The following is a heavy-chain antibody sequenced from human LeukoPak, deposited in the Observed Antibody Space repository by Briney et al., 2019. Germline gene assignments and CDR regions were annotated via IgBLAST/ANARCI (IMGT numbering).Heavy chain of an antibody. V-gene: IGHV4-39*01. J-gene: IGHJ4*02. CDR1: GGSISSGGYY. Sequence: PSETLSLTCTVSGGSISSGGYYWSWIRQPPGKGLEWIGNIYYNGNTYYSPSLKSRVTISVDTSKNQFSLTLTSVTAADTAVYYCARRIGDSSRVDFWGQGTLVTVSS. CDR2: IYYNGNT. D-gene: IGHD6-6*01. CDR3: ARRIGDSSRVDF.